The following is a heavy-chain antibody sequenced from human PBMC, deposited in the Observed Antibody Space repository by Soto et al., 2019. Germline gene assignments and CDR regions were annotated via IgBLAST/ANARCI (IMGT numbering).Heavy chain of an antibody. CDR1: GYTFTSYD. CDR3: ASADIVLMVYAIGHILDY. CDR2: MNPNSGNT. D-gene: IGHD2-8*01. J-gene: IGHJ4*02. Sequence: GASVKVSCKASGYTFTSYDINWVRHATGQGLEWMGWMNPNSGNTGYAQKFQGRVTMTRNTSISTAYMELSSLRSEDTAVYYCASADIVLMVYAIGHILDYWGQGTLVTFSS. V-gene: IGHV1-8*01.